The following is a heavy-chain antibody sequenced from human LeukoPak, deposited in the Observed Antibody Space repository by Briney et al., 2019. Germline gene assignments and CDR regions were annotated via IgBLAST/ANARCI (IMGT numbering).Heavy chain of an antibody. CDR2: IYYSGST. CDR1: GGSISSYY. CDR3: AKVSNGWPYFFDS. J-gene: IGHJ4*02. Sequence: SETLSLTCTVSGGSISSYYWSWIRQPPGKGLEWIGYIYYSGSTNYNPSLKSRVTISVDTSKNQFSLKLSSVTAADTAVYSCAKVSNGWPYFFDSWGQGVQVTVSS. D-gene: IGHD6-19*01. V-gene: IGHV4-59*01.